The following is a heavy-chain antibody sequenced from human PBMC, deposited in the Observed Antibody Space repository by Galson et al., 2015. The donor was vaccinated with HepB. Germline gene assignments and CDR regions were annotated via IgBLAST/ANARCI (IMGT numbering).Heavy chain of an antibody. J-gene: IGHJ5*02. CDR3: ARQKVTIFGVVVIPFDP. CDR1: DGSFSGHY. CDR2: INPRGIA. V-gene: IGHV4-34*01. Sequence: TLSLTCAVSDGSFSGHYWSWLRQPPGKGLEWIGDINPRGIADYNPSLKSRVTISLDTSKNEFSLQLTFVTAADTAVYYCARQKVTIFGVVVIPFDPWGQGTLVTVSS. D-gene: IGHD3-3*01.